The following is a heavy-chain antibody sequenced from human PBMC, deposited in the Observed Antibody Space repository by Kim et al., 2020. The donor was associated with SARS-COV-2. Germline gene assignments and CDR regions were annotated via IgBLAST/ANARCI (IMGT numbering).Heavy chain of an antibody. V-gene: IGHV3-48*04. Sequence: GGSLRLSCAASGFTFSSYSMNWVRQAPGKGLEWVSYISSSSSTIYYADSVKGRFTISRDNAKNSLYLQMNSLRAEDTAVYYCARDPDVLLWFGELLPNDAFDIWGQGTMVTVSS. D-gene: IGHD3-10*01. J-gene: IGHJ3*02. CDR1: GFTFSSYS. CDR2: ISSSSSTI. CDR3: ARDPDVLLWFGELLPNDAFDI.